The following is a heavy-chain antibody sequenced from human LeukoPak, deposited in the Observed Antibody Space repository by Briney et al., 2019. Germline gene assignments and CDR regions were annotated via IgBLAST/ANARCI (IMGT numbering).Heavy chain of an antibody. Sequence: GGSLRLSCAAPGFTFKIYAMSWVRLAPGKGLQWVASMCGSAGCTFYADSVEGRFTISRDNSKNTLYLQMNSLRAEDTAMYYCARDGWFGDYNWFDPWGQGTLVTVSS. CDR3: ARDGWFGDYNWFDP. D-gene: IGHD3-10*01. CDR1: GFTFKIYA. CDR2: MCGSAGCT. J-gene: IGHJ5*02. V-gene: IGHV3-23*01.